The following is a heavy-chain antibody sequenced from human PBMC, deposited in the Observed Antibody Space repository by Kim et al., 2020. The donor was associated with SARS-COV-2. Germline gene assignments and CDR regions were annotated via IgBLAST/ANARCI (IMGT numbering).Heavy chain of an antibody. CDR2: IYYSGST. V-gene: IGHV4-61*01. D-gene: IGHD1-26*01. CDR3: ARDLSLLYYWYFDL. J-gene: IGHJ2*01. Sequence: SETLSLTCTVSGGSVSSGSYYWSWIRQPPGKGLEWIGYIYYSGSTNYNPSLKSRVTISVDTSKNQFSLKLSSVTAADTAVYYCARDLSLLYYWYFDLWGR. CDR1: GGSVSSGSYY.